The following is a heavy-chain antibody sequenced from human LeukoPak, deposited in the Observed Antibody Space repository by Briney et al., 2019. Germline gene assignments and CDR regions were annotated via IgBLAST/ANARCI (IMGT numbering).Heavy chain of an antibody. CDR2: IYYSGST. J-gene: IGHJ4*02. V-gene: IGHV4-39*07. Sequence: SETLSLTCTVSGGSISSSSYYWGWIRQPPGKGLEWIGSIYYSGSTNYNPSLKSRVTISVDTSKNQFSLKLSSVTAADTAVYYCARGRRYYDYVWGSYRYDRYYFDYWGQGTLVTVSS. CDR3: ARGRRYYDYVWGSYRYDRYYFDY. CDR1: GGSISSSSYY. D-gene: IGHD3-16*02.